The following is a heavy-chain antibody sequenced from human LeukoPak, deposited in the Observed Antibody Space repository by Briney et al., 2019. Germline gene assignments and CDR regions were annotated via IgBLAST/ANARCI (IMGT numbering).Heavy chain of an antibody. D-gene: IGHD4-17*01. J-gene: IGHJ3*02. V-gene: IGHV4-59*12. CDR3: ATTTVTTFSGDAFDI. CDR1: GASISSYY. CDR2: IYYSGST. Sequence: SETLSLTCTVSGASISSYYWSWIRQPPGKGLEWIGYIYYSGSTNYNPSLKSRVTMSVDTSKNQFSLKLSSVTAADTAVYYCATTTVTTFSGDAFDIWGQGTMVTVSS.